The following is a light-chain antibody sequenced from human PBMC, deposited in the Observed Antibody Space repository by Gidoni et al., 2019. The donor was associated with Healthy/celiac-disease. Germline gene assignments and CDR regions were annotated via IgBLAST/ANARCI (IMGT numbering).Light chain of an antibody. CDR3: QPRSNRLT. CDR2: DAS. J-gene: IGKJ4*01. V-gene: IGKV3-11*01. Sequence: DIVLTQSPATLSLSPGERATLYCKASQSVSSYLAWYQQKPGQAPRLLIYDASNRATCIPARFSGSGSGTDFTLTLSSLEPEELAFYSCQPRSNRLTFGGVIKVEIK. CDR1: QSVSSY.